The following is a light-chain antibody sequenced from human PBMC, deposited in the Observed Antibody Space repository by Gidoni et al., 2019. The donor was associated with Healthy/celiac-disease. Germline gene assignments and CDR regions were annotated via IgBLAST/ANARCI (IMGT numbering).Light chain of an antibody. CDR3: CSYAGSYV. CDR1: SSDVGGYHY. J-gene: IGLJ1*01. Sequence: QSALTQPRSVSGSPGQSVTISCTGTSSDVGGYHYVSWYQQHPGKAPKLMIYDVSKRPSGVPDRFSGSKSGNTASRTISGLQAEDEADYYCCSYAGSYVFGTGTKVTVL. V-gene: IGLV2-11*01. CDR2: DVS.